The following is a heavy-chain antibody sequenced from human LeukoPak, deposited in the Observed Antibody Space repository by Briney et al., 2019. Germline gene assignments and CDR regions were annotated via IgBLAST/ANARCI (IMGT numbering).Heavy chain of an antibody. V-gene: IGHV1-18*01. D-gene: IGHD3-16*01. J-gene: IGHJ4*02. Sequence: ASGEVSCKASGYTFTIYGISWVRQAPGQGLEWMGWISAYNGNTNYAQKLQGRVTITTDTSTSTAYMELRSQRSDDTAVYYCARDRQGALFDYWGQGTLVTVSS. CDR2: ISAYNGNT. CDR1: GYTFTIYG. CDR3: ARDRQGALFDY.